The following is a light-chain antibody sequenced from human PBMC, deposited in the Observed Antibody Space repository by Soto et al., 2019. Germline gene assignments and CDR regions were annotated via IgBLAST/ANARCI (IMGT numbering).Light chain of an antibody. CDR3: ATWDSSLSAGL. CDR2: END. Sequence: SVVTQPPPVSAAPGQKVTLSCSGKRSNTGNNYVSWYQQLPGTAPKLLIYENDKRPSGIPDRFSGSKSGTSATLGITGLQTGDEADYYCATWDSSLSAGLFGTGTKVTVL. CDR1: RSNTGNNY. V-gene: IGLV1-51*02. J-gene: IGLJ1*01.